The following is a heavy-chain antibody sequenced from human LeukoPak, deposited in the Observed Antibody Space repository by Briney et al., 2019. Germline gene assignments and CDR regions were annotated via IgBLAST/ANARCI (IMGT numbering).Heavy chain of an antibody. Sequence: GGSLSLSCAASGFTFSSYSMNWVRQAPGKGLEWVANIKQDGSEKYYVDSVKGRFTISRDNAKNSLYLQMNSLRAEDTAVYYCARGVPYCSGGSCYWFDPWGQGTLVTVSS. J-gene: IGHJ5*02. CDR2: IKQDGSEK. V-gene: IGHV3-7*01. CDR3: ARGVPYCSGGSCYWFDP. D-gene: IGHD2-15*01. CDR1: GFTFSSYS.